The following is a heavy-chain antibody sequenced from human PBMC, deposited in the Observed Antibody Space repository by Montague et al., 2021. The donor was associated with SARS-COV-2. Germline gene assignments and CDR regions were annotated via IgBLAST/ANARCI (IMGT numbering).Heavy chain of an antibody. CDR3: ARASGWVGYGFDD. CDR1: GDPISGFY. D-gene: IGHD3-3*01. J-gene: IGHJ4*02. CDR2: IYNTGST. Sequence: SETLSLTCTVSGDPISGFYWNWIRQPPGKGLEWIGRIYNTGSTNXXPSLKSRVTISVDTSKNQFSLKLTSVTAADTAVYYCARASGWVGYGFDDWGQGALVTVSS. V-gene: IGHV4-4*07.